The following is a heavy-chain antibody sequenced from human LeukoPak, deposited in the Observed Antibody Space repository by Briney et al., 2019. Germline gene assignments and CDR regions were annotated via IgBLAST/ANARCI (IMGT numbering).Heavy chain of an antibody. CDR2: IYHSEST. Sequence: PSETLSLTCTVSGYSISSGYFWGWIRQPPGKGLEWIGSIYHSESTYYNPSLKSRVTVSVDTSKNQFSLKLSSVTAADTAVYYCAREPTEVGANTYYYYGMDVWGQGTTVTVSS. J-gene: IGHJ6*02. D-gene: IGHD1-26*01. CDR1: GYSISSGYF. CDR3: AREPTEVGANTYYYYGMDV. V-gene: IGHV4-38-2*02.